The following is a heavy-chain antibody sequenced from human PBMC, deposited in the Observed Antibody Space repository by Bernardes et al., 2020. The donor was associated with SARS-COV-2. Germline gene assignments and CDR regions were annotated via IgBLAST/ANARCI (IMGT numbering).Heavy chain of an antibody. V-gene: IGHV3-7*01. CDR1: GFTISNYW. CDR3: ARDPDWYTL. CDR2: IKADGSAK. J-gene: IGHJ5*02. Sequence: GGSLRLSCAASGFTISNYWMNWVRQAPGKGLEWVANIKADGSAKYYVDSVKGRFTISRDNAKNSLFLQMNSLRVEDTAVYYCARDPDWYTLWGQGTLVTVSS.